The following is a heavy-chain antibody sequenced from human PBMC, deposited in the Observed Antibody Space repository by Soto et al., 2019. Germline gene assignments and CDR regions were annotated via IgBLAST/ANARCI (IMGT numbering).Heavy chain of an antibody. CDR3: ARGPSGWFGYDY. V-gene: IGHV3-74*01. Sequence: EVQLVESGGGLVQPGGSLRLCCAASGFTFSSSWMHGVRQGPGKGLVWVSRINSGATTTNYADSVKGRFTISRDNAKNTMYLQMDSLTAEDTAVYYCARGPSGWFGYDYWGQGTLVTVSS. D-gene: IGHD3-10*01. CDR2: INSGATTT. J-gene: IGHJ4*02. CDR1: GFTFSSSW.